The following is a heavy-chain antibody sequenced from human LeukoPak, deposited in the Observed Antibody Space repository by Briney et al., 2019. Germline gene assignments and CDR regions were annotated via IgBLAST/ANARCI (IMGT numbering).Heavy chain of an antibody. Sequence: SETRSLTCAVSGYSISSGYYWGWIRQPPGKGLEWIGSIYHSGSTYYNPSLKSRVTISVGTSKNQFSLKLSSVTAADTAVYYCATDFWSGYSINFDYWGQGTLVTVSS. CDR3: ATDFWSGYSINFDY. D-gene: IGHD3-3*01. CDR1: GYSISSGYY. CDR2: IYHSGST. V-gene: IGHV4-38-2*01. J-gene: IGHJ4*02.